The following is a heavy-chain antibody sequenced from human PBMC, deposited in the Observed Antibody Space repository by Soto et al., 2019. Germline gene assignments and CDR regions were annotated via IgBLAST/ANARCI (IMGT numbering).Heavy chain of an antibody. Sequence: PSGTLSLTCTFSGGSIYNHYWCWVRQPPGKGREWIGYIYYTGGTNYNPSLKSRVTMSVDTSKNRVSLNLTSLTAADTAIYFYSWANRRYEHCGPGRLFTDP. CDR1: GGSIYNHY. CDR3: SWANRRYEHCGPGRLFTDP. D-gene: IGHD2-2*01. J-gene: IGHJ5*02. CDR2: IYYTGGT. V-gene: IGHV4-59*11.